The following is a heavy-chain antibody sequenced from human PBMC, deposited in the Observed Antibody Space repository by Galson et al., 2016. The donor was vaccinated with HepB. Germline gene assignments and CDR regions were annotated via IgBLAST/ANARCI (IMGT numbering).Heavy chain of an antibody. Sequence: SVKVSCKASGYTFSTYAMHWVRQAPGQRLEWMGWINAGNGNTKDSQKFQGRVTITRDTSASTAYMELSSLRSEDTAVYYCARDLHPTEQLLWFGELLKYWGQGTLVTVSS. D-gene: IGHD3-10*01. CDR1: GYTFSTYA. CDR3: ARDLHPTEQLLWFGELLKY. V-gene: IGHV1-3*01. CDR2: INAGNGNT. J-gene: IGHJ4*02.